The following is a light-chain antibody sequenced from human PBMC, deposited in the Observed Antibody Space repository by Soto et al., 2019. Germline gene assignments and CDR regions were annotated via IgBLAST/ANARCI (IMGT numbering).Light chain of an antibody. V-gene: IGLV2-14*01. Sequence: QSALTQPASVSGSPGQSITISCTGTSSDVRGYNYVSWYQQHPGKAPRLMIYDVSNRPSGVSNRFSGSKSGNTASLTISGLQAEDEADYYCSSYTSSRSYVFGTRTKVTVL. CDR2: DVS. CDR3: SSYTSSRSYV. J-gene: IGLJ1*01. CDR1: SSDVRGYNY.